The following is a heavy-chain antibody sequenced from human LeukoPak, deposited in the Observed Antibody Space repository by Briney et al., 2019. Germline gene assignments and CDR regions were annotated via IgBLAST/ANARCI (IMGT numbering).Heavy chain of an antibody. CDR2: INHSGST. J-gene: IGHJ4*02. V-gene: IGHV4-39*07. CDR3: ARVAVVAARLDY. D-gene: IGHD2-15*01. CDR1: GGSISSSSYY. Sequence: PSETLSLTCTVSGGSISSSSYYWSWIRQPPGKGLEWIGEINHSGSTNYNPSLKSRVTISVDTSKNQFSLKLSSVTAADTAVYYCARVAVVAARLDYWGQGTLVTVSS.